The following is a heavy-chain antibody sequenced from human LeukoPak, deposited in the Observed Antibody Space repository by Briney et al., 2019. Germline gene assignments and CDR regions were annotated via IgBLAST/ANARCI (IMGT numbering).Heavy chain of an antibody. CDR3: ARIHSGWYGAAKQRSRAEYFQH. CDR2: INHSGST. CDR1: GGSFSGYY. J-gene: IGHJ1*01. Sequence: SETLSHTCAVYGGSFSGYYWSWIRQPPGKGLEWIGEINHSGSTNYNPSLKSRVTISVDTSKNQFSLKLSSVTAADTAVYYCARIHSGWYGAAKQRSRAEYFQHWGQGTLVTVSS. D-gene: IGHD6-19*01. V-gene: IGHV4-34*01.